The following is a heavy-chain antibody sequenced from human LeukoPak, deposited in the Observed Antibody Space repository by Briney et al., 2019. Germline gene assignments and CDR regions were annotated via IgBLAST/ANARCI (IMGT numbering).Heavy chain of an antibody. CDR3: AKPDGDFWSGYRSGWFDP. J-gene: IGHJ5*02. CDR1: GFTFDDYG. V-gene: IGHV3-20*04. D-gene: IGHD3-3*01. CDR2: INWDGGST. Sequence: GGSLRLSCAASGFTFDDYGMSWVRHAPGKGLEWVSGINWDGGSTGYADSVKGRFTISRDNSKNTLYLQMNSLRAEDTAVYYCAKPDGDFWSGYRSGWFDPWGQGTLVTVSS.